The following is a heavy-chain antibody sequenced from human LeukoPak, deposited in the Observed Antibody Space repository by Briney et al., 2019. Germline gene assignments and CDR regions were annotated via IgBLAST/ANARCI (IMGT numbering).Heavy chain of an antibody. D-gene: IGHD3-22*01. V-gene: IGHV1-69*01. Sequence: SSVKVSCKASGGTFSSYAISWVRQAPGQGLECIGGVIPIFGTTNYAQKFQGRVTITADESTSTAYMELSSLRSEDTAVYYCARSPYDSRGQDFYYYYMDVWGKGTTVTVSS. CDR1: GGTFSSYA. J-gene: IGHJ6*03. CDR3: ARSPYDSRGQDFYYYYMDV. CDR2: VIPIFGTT.